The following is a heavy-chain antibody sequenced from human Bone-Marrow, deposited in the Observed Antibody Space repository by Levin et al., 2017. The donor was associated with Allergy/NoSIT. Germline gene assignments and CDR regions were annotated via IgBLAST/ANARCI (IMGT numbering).Heavy chain of an antibody. J-gene: IGHJ4*02. V-gene: IGHV3-7*03. Sequence: GESLKISCAASGFTFRSYWMSWVRQAPGKGLEWVANIKEDGSQKYYVDSVKGRFTISRDNVKNSLYLQMNRLSAEATAVYYCAGPQQCWGQGTLVVVAS. CDR3: AGPQQC. D-gene: IGHD6-19*01. CDR1: GFTFRSYW. CDR2: IKEDGSQK.